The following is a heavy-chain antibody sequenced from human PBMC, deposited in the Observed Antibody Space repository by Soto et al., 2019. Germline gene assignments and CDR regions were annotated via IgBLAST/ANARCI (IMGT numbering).Heavy chain of an antibody. CDR2: ISYDGSNK. D-gene: IGHD3-22*01. J-gene: IGHJ4*02. CDR1: GFTFSSYG. CDR3: AKDGGSGYYYSEIPFDY. V-gene: IGHV3-30*18. Sequence: AGGSLRLSCAASGFTFSSYGMHWVRQAPGKGLEWVAVISYDGSNKYYADSVKGRFTISRDNSKNTLYLQMNSLRAEDTAVYYCAKDGGSGYYYSEIPFDYWGQGTLVTVSS.